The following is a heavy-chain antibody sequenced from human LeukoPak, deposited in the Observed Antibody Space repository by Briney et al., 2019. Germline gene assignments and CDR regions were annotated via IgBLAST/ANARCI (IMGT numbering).Heavy chain of an antibody. CDR3: SRTLCGSSSCDAHEKDWFDP. CDR2: INPISGGT. CDR1: GYTFTDYY. J-gene: IGHJ5*02. V-gene: IGHV1-2*02. Sequence: ASVKVSCKASGYTFTDYYIHWVRQAPGHGLEWMGWINPISGGTNYAQKFQGRVTMTRDTSISTAYLYLIGLRSDDTAVYYCSRTLCGSSSCDAHEKDWFDPWGQGTLVTVSS. D-gene: IGHD2-2*01.